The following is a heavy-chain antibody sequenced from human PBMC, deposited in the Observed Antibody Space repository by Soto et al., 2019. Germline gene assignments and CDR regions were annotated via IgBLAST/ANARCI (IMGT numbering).Heavy chain of an antibody. V-gene: IGHV3-33*01. CDR3: ERDAGESSSGWWLYFDD. CDR2: MWYDGSNR. CDR1: GFTFSNYG. Sequence: QVRLVESGGGVVQPGRSLRLSCAASGFTFSNYGMHWVRQAPGKGLEWVAVMWYDGSNRYYADSVKGRFTISRDNSKNTLYLQMNSLRAEDTAVYYCERDAGESSSGWWLYFDDWGQGTLVAVSS. D-gene: IGHD6-19*01. J-gene: IGHJ4*02.